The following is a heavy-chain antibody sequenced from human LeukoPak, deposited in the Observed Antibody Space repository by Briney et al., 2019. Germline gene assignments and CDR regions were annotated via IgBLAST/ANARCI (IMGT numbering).Heavy chain of an antibody. CDR1: GFTVSSNY. CDR2: IYSGGST. D-gene: IGHD1-26*01. J-gene: IGHJ5*02. V-gene: IGHV3-66*01. CDR3: ARDRGYSGSYQVGWFDP. Sequence: GSLRLSCAASGFTVSSNYMSWVRQAPGKGLEWVSVIYSGGSTYHADSVKGRFTISRDNSKNTLYLQMNSLRAEDTAVYYCARDRGYSGSYQVGWFDPWGQGTLVTVSS.